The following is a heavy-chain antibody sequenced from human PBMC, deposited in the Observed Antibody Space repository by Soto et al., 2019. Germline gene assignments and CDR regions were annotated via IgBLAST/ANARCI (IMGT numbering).Heavy chain of an antibody. V-gene: IGHV1-8*01. CDR1: GYSFTSYD. J-gene: IGHJ6*02. Sequence: EASVKVSCKASGYSFTSYDINWVRQATGQGLEWMGWMNPNSGNTGYAQKFQGRVTMTRNTSISTAYMEPSSLRSEDTAVYYCATAVAGTSYYYYGMDVWGQGTTVTVSS. CDR3: ATAVAGTSYYYYGMDV. CDR2: MNPNSGNT. D-gene: IGHD6-19*01.